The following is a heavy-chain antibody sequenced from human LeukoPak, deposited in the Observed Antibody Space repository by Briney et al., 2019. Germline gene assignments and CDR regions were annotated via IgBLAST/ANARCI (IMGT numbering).Heavy chain of an antibody. CDR3: ARHSSSWTLDY. D-gene: IGHD6-13*01. CDR2: IGSSSTTI. CDR1: GVIFSNYG. J-gene: IGHJ4*02. Sequence: QPGGSLRLSGAASGVIFSNYGMNWVRQAPGKGLEWVSYIGSSSTTIFYADSVKGRFTISRDNAKNSLSLQVNSLRDEDTAVYYCARHSSSWTLDYWGRGTLVTVSS. V-gene: IGHV3-48*02.